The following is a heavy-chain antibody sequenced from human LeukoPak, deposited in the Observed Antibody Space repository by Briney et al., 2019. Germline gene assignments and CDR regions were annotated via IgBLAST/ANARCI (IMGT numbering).Heavy chain of an antibody. V-gene: IGHV3-23*01. Sequence: GGSLRLSCAASGFTFSSYAMSWVRQAPGKGLEWVSAISGSGGSTYYADSVKGRFTISRDNTKNTLYLQMNSLRAEDTAVYYCAREGHYCSSTSCYGGFDYWGQGTLVTVSS. J-gene: IGHJ4*02. CDR1: GFTFSSYA. CDR2: ISGSGGST. D-gene: IGHD2-2*01. CDR3: AREGHYCSSTSCYGGFDY.